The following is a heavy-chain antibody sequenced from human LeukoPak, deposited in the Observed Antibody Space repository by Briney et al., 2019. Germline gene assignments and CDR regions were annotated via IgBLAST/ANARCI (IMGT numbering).Heavy chain of an antibody. D-gene: IGHD5-18*01. CDR2: IYYSGST. CDR3: ARDPTAMVLFDY. J-gene: IGHJ4*02. Sequence: KPSVTLSLTCTVSGGSMSSSSYYWGWIRQPPGKGLEWIGSIYYSGSTYYNPSLKSRVTISVDTSKNQFSLKLSSVTAADTAVYYYARDPTAMVLFDYWGQGTLVTVSS. V-gene: IGHV4-39*07. CDR1: GGSMSSSSYY.